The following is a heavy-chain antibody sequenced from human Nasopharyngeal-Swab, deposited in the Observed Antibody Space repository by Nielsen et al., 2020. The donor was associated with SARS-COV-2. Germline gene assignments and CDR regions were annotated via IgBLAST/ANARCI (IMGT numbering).Heavy chain of an antibody. CDR1: GFTFISYW. CDR2: INSDGSST. D-gene: IGHD3-3*01. CDR3: ARDLRFFTPSNYYYYGMDV. Sequence: GGSLSLSCAASGFTFISYWIPWFRQPPGKGLVWVSRINSDGSSTSYADSVKGRFTISRDNAKNTLYLQMNSLRAEDTAVYYCARDLRFFTPSNYYYYGMDVWGQGTTVTVSS. V-gene: IGHV3-74*01. J-gene: IGHJ6*02.